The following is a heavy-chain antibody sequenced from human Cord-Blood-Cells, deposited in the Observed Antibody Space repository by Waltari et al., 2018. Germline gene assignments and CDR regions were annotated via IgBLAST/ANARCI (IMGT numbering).Heavy chain of an antibody. V-gene: IGHV1-69*12. CDR1: GANFSSYA. Sequence: QVQLVQSGAEVKKPGSSVKVSCKASGANFSSYAISRVRQAPGHGLEWMGGIIPIFGTANYAQKFQGRVTITADESTSTAYMELSSLRSEDTAVYYCARVVVPAAIRPQYYFDYWGQGTLVTVSS. J-gene: IGHJ4*02. CDR2: IIPIFGTA. D-gene: IGHD2-2*01. CDR3: ARVVVPAAIRPQYYFDY.